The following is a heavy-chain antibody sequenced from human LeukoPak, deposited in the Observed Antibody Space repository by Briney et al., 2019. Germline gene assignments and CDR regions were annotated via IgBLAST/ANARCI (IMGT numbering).Heavy chain of an antibody. Sequence: ASVKVSCKASGYSFTSYGINWVRLAPGQGLEWMGWISPYNDNTKYAQKFQGRVTMTTDTSTSTAYMELRSLRSDDTAVYYCARAIAVAGKKTWGQGALVTVSS. CDR1: GYSFTSYG. J-gene: IGHJ5*02. V-gene: IGHV1-18*01. D-gene: IGHD6-19*01. CDR3: ARAIAVAGKKT. CDR2: ISPYNDNT.